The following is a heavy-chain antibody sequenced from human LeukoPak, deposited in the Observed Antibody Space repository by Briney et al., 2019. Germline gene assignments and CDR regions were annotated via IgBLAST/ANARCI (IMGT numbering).Heavy chain of an antibody. CDR3: ARDVYSSSWKAFDI. CDR1: GGSISSYY. V-gene: IGHV4-4*07. D-gene: IGHD6-13*01. Sequence: SETLSLTCTVSGGSISSYYWSWIRQPPGKGLEWIGRIYTSGSTNYNPSLKSRVTMSVDTSKNQFSLKLSSVTAADTAVYYCARDVYSSSWKAFDIWGQGTMVTVSS. CDR2: IYTSGST. J-gene: IGHJ3*02.